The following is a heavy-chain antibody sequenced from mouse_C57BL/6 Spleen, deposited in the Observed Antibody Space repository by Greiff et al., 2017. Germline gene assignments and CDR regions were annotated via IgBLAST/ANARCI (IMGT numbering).Heavy chain of an antibody. D-gene: IGHD3-2*02. J-gene: IGHJ3*01. V-gene: IGHV1-20*01. CDR2: INPYNGDT. CDR3: ARTAQATFWFAY. Sequence: EVPLQESGPELVKPGDSVKISCKASGYSFTGYFMNWVMPSHGKSLEWIVRINPYNGDTFYNQKFKGKATLTVDKSSSTAHMELRSLTSEDSAVYYCARTAQATFWFAYWGQGTLVTVSA. CDR1: GYSFTGYF.